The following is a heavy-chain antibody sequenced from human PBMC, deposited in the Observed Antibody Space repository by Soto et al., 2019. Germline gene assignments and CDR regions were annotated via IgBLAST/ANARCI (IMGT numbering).Heavy chain of an antibody. V-gene: IGHV3-33*01. J-gene: IGHJ4*02. Sequence: QVQLVESGGGVVQPGRSLRLSCAASRFTFSSFGMHWVRQTPGKGLEWVAVIWSDGSNKYYADSVKGRFTISRDNSENTLYLQMNSLSAEDTAVYYCARDEEDLPLDYWGQGTLVTVSS. CDR2: IWSDGSNK. CDR1: RFTFSSFG. CDR3: ARDEEDLPLDY.